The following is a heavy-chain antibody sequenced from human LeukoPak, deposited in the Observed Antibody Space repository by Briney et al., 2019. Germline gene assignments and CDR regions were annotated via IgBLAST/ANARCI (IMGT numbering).Heavy chain of an antibody. CDR2: ITRSGTYI. CDR3: ARDRADPDYGDYVFAY. D-gene: IGHD4-17*01. CDR1: GFTFSNYN. Sequence: GGSLRLSCAASGFTFSNYNMNWVRQAPGKAMEWVSSITRSGTYIFYADSLKGRFTISRDNAKNSLYLNIHSLRAEDTAVYYCARDRADPDYGDYVFAYWGQGTLVTVSS. J-gene: IGHJ4*02. V-gene: IGHV3-21*01.